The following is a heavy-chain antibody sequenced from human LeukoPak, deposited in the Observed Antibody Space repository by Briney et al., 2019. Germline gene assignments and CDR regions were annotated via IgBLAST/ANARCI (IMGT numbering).Heavy chain of an antibody. D-gene: IGHD6-13*01. J-gene: IGHJ4*02. CDR2: IYHSGST. Sequence: PSETLSLTCTVSGYSISSGYYWGWIRQPPGKGLEWIGSIYHSGSTFYNPSLKSRVTISVDTSKNQFSLKLSSVTAADTAVYYCARGGLAAAGTRSYWGQGTLVTVSS. CDR3: ARGGLAAAGTRSY. V-gene: IGHV4-38-2*02. CDR1: GYSISSGYY.